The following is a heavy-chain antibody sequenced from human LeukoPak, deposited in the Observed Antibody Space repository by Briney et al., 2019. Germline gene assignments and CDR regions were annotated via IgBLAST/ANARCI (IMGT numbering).Heavy chain of an antibody. J-gene: IGHJ6*02. D-gene: IGHD6-19*01. V-gene: IGHV3-23*01. CDR2: ISGSGGST. CDR1: GFTFSSYA. CDR3: ARYIAEAGSHYFYGMDV. Sequence: GGSLRLSCAASGFTFSSYAMSWVRQAPGKGLEWVSAISGSGGSTYYADSVKGRFTISRDNSKNTLFLQMNSLRAEDTAVYYCARYIAEAGSHYFYGMDVWGLGTTVTVSS.